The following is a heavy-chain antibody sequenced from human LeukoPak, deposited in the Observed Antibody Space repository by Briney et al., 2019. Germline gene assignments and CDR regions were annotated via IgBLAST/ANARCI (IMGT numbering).Heavy chain of an antibody. D-gene: IGHD6-19*01. CDR3: ARGRGWRYYYYYYYMDV. CDR2: IYYSGST. J-gene: IGHJ6*03. V-gene: IGHV4-61*10. CDR1: GGSISSGSYY. Sequence: SETLSLTCSVSGGSISSGSYYWSWIRQPAGKGLEWIGYIYYSGSTNYNPSLKSRVTISVDTSKNQFSLKLSSVTAADTAVYYCARGRGWRYYYYYYYMDVWGKGTTVTVSS.